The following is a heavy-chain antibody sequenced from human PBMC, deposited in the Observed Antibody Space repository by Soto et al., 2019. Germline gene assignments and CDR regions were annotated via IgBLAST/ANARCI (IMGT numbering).Heavy chain of an antibody. CDR2: ISGSDDNT. CDR3: VKGGWGSLWDY. Sequence: EVQLLESGGGLVQPGGSLGLSCAASGFTFSSYGMSWVRQAPGKGLEGVSTISGSDDNTYYADSVKGRFTISRDKSKNTLYLQMNSLRVEDTALYYCVKGGWGSLWDYWGQGTLVTVSS. D-gene: IGHD2-21*01. J-gene: IGHJ4*02. V-gene: IGHV3-23*01. CDR1: GFTFSSYG.